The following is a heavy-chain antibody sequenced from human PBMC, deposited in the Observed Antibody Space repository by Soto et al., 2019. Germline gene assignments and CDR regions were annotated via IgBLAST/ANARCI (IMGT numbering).Heavy chain of an antibody. CDR2: LNENGANT. V-gene: IGHV3-21*01. D-gene: IGHD1-26*01. J-gene: IGHJ4*02. Sequence: GGSLRLSCAASGFTFSSRPMTWVRQAPGKGLEWVSTLNENGANTHYADSVKGRFTISRDNAKNSLYLQMNSLRAEDTAVYYCAREEPGIVGAISDYWGQGTLVTVSS. CDR3: AREEPGIVGAISDY. CDR1: GFTFSSRP.